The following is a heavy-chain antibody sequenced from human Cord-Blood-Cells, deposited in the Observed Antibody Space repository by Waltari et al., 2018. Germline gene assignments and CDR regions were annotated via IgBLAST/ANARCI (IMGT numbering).Heavy chain of an antibody. CDR1: GYSFTSYW. CDR2: TYSGESDT. D-gene: IGHD3-16*01. V-gene: IGHV5-51*01. Sequence: EVQLVQSGAEVQNPGESLKISCTGSGYSFTSYWTSWVRPRPGKGLEWTGITYSGESDTRYRPSFKGQVTITADKSISNAYLQWSSLKASDTAMYYCARGGSYYYYGMDVWGQGTTVTVSS. CDR3: ARGGSYYYYGMDV. J-gene: IGHJ6*02.